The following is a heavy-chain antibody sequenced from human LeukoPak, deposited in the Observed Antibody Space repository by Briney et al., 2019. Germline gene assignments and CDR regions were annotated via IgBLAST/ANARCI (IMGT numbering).Heavy chain of an antibody. J-gene: IGHJ6*03. CDR3: AREGTGTTNYYYYYMDV. CDR2: TYYRSKWYN. D-gene: IGHD1-1*01. Sequence: SQTLSLTCAISGDSVSSNSAAWNWIRQFPSRGLEWLGRTYYRSKWYNDYAVSVKSRITINPDTSKNQFSLQLNSVTPEDTAVYYCAREGTGTTNYYYYYMDVWGKGTTVTVSS. V-gene: IGHV6-1*01. CDR1: GDSVSSNSAA.